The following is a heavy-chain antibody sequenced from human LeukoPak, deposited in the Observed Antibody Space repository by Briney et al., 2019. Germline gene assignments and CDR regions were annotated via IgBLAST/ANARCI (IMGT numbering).Heavy chain of an antibody. CDR1: GVTFSNAW. CDR3: PTERKQPDSFEY. J-gene: IGHJ4*02. D-gene: IGHD6-13*01. Sequence: GGSLRLSCAASGVTFSNAWMSWARQAPGKGLEWVGRIKSKTDGGTTDYAAPVEGRLTISRDDSKNTLYRQMNSLKTEDTDVYYFPTERKQPDSFEYGAQGPLVPVSS. CDR2: IKSKTDGGTT. V-gene: IGHV3-15*01.